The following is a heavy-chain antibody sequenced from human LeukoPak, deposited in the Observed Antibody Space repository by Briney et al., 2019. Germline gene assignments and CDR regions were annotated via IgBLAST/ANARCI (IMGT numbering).Heavy chain of an antibody. CDR2: INPNSGGT. D-gene: IGHD1-1*01. J-gene: IGHJ4*02. V-gene: IGHV1-2*02. CDR3: ARGRSTTGTFFIY. Sequence: ASVKVSCKASGYTFNGYYMHWVRQAPGQGLAWMGWINPNSGGTNYAQKFQGRVTMTRDTSISTAYMELSRLRSDDTAVYYCARGRSTTGTFFIYWGQGTLVTVSS. CDR1: GYTFNGYY.